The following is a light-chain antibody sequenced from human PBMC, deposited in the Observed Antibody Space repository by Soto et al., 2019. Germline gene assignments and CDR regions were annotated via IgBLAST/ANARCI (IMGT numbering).Light chain of an antibody. CDR1: QSIRSY. J-gene: IGKJ4*01. V-gene: IGKV1-39*01. CDR3: QQSYSTRLT. Sequence: DIGMTLSPCTLSAPVANIVTILCRASQSIRSYLNGYQQKPGKAPKLLSYAASSLQGGVPSRFSGSGSGTDFTLTISSLQPEDFATYYCQQSYSTRLTFGEGTKVDIK. CDR2: AAS.